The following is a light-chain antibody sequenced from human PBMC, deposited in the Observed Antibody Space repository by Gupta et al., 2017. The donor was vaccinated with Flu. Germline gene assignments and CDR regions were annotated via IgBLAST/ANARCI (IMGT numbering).Light chain of an antibody. CDR3: QQSYDIPHT. CDR2: TAS. V-gene: IGKV1-39*01. Sequence: SYLSASIGDSVTITCRASQSISRTYLNWYQQKPGKAPKLLIYTASSLQSGVPSRFSGSGSGTDFTLTISSLQPEDFATYYCQQSYDIPHTFGQGTKLE. CDR1: QSISRTY. J-gene: IGKJ2*01.